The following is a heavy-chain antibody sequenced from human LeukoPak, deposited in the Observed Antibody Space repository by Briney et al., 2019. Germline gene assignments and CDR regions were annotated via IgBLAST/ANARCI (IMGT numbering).Heavy chain of an antibody. D-gene: IGHD6-19*01. CDR2: ITSSGSTT. CDR3: ARGGGSGWYDFDY. CDR1: GFTFNSYE. J-gene: IGHJ4*02. V-gene: IGHV3-48*03. Sequence: GGSLRLSCAASGFTFNSYEMNWVRQAPGKGLEWISYITSSGSTTYYADSVKGRFTISRDNAKNSVYLQMNNLRAEDTALYYCARGGGSGWYDFDYWGQGTQVTVSS.